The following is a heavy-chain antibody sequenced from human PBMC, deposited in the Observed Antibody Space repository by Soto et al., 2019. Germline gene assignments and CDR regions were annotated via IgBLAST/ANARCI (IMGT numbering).Heavy chain of an antibody. D-gene: IGHD7-27*01. CDR3: ARGELGPSVSYYYYGMDV. CDR2: IIPIFGTA. V-gene: IGHV1-69*13. Sequence: GASVKVSCKASGGTFSSYAISWVRQAPGQGLKWMGGIIPIFGTANYAQKFQGRVTITADESTSTAYMELSSLRSEDTAVYYCARGELGPSVSYYYYGMDVWGQGTTVTVSS. CDR1: GGTFSSYA. J-gene: IGHJ6*02.